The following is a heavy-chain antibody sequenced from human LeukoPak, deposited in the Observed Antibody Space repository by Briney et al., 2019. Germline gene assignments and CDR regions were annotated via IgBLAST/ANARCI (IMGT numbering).Heavy chain of an antibody. CDR3: AKAGIGVVGYFDY. V-gene: IGHV3-23*01. J-gene: IGHJ4*02. CDR1: GFTFSNYE. D-gene: IGHD6-19*01. CDR2: IRGSGGGT. Sequence: GGSLRLSCAASGFTFSNYEMNWVRQAPGKGLEWVSTIRGSGGGTYYADSVKGRFTISRDNSKNTLYLQMNSLRDEDTALYYCAKAGIGVVGYFDYWGQGTLVTVSS.